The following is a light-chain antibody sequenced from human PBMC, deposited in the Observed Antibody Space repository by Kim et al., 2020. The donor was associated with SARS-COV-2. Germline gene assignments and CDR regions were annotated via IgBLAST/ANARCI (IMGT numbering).Light chain of an antibody. CDR3: QQYIDYPLT. J-gene: IGKJ4*01. CDR1: QDIRSY. Sequence: DIQMTQSPSSLSASVGDRVTITCRASQDIRSYLAWFQQKPGEAPRSLIYATSSVQSGVPSKFSGSGSGTDFTLTISSLQPEDCATYYCQQYIDYPLTFGGGTKVEIK. CDR2: ATS. V-gene: IGKV1-16*02.